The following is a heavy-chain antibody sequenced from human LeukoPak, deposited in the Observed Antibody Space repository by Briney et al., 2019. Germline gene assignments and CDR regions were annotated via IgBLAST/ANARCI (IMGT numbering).Heavy chain of an antibody. Sequence: PSETLSLTCTVSAGSISSSDYYWGWVRQSRGRGLEWIGRISDSGNTYYNPSLKSPVSISVATSKNHFSLRLSSVTAADTAVYFCSRLTHSYYSDTSGYYPYYYMDVWGEGTTVTVSS. CDR2: ISDSGNT. D-gene: IGHD3-22*01. CDR3: SRLTHSYYSDTSGYYPYYYMDV. V-gene: IGHV4-39*02. J-gene: IGHJ6*03. CDR1: AGSISSSDYY.